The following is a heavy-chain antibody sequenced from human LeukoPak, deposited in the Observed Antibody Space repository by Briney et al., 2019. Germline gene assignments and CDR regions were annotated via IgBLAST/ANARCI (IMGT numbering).Heavy chain of an antibody. CDR3: TRPLLTGDQELDY. CDR2: IRSKANSYAT. D-gene: IGHD7-27*01. CDR1: GFTFSGSA. J-gene: IGHJ4*02. Sequence: GGSLRLSCAASGFTFSGSAMHWVRQASGKGLEWVGRIRSKANSYATAYAASVKGRFVISRDDSKNTAYLQMNSLKTEDTAVYYCTRPLLTGDQELDYWGQGTLVTVSS. V-gene: IGHV3-73*01.